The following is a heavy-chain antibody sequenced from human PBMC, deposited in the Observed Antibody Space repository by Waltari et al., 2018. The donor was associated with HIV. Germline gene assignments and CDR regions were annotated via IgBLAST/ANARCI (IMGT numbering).Heavy chain of an antibody. CDR3: AKARVTTKIYFYYGLDV. V-gene: IGHV3-23*01. Sequence: EVELLESGGGLVQPGGSLVLSFAASGFTFNHXXXXXVRQAPGKGLEWISGIGGTGGTYYADSVKGRFTISRDNSKNKLYLQMDSLRAEDTAIYYCAKARVTTKIYFYYGLDVWGQGTTVTVSS. J-gene: IGHJ6*02. CDR1: GFTFNHXX. D-gene: IGHD4-17*01. CDR2: IGGTGGT.